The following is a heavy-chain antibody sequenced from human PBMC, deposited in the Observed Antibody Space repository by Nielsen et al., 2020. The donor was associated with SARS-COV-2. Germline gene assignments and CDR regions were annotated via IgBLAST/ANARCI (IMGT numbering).Heavy chain of an antibody. J-gene: IGHJ4*02. CDR1: GYTLTELS. V-gene: IGHV1-24*01. Sequence: ASVKVSCKVSGYTLTELSMHWVRQAPGKGLEWMGGFDPEDGETIYAQKFQGRVTMTEDTSTDTAYMELSSLRSEDTAVYYCATDDPTASNSEFDYWGQGTLVTVSS. CDR3: ATDDPTASNSEFDY. D-gene: IGHD2-21*01. CDR2: FDPEDGET.